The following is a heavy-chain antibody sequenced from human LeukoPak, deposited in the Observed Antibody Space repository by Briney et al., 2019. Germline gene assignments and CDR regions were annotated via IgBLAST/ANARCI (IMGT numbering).Heavy chain of an antibody. CDR2: IIPIFGTA. D-gene: IGHD6-6*01. CDR1: GGTFSSYA. CDR3: ARSSYSSSFFWFDP. J-gene: IGHJ5*02. Sequence: ASVKVSCKASGGTFSSYAISWVRQAPGQGLEWMGGIIPIFGTANYAQKFQGRVTITADKSTSTAYMELSSLRSEDTAVYYCARSSYSSSFFWFDPWGQGTLVTVSS. V-gene: IGHV1-69*06.